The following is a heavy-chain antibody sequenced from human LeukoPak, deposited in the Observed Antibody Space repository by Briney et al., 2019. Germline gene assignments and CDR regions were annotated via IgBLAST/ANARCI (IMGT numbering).Heavy chain of an antibody. CDR1: GDSISSDNYY. D-gene: IGHD6-6*01. Sequence: KPSETLSLTCTVSGDSISSDNYYWNWIRQPPGKGLEWIGYIYYSGSTYYNPTLKSRITISVDTSKNQFSLKLSSVTAADTAVYYCARAPYSSSSARHIDYWGQGTLITVSS. CDR3: ARAPYSSSSARHIDY. CDR2: IYYSGST. J-gene: IGHJ4*02. V-gene: IGHV4-30-4*01.